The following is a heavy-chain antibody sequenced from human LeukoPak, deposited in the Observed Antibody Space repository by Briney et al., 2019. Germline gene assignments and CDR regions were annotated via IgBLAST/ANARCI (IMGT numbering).Heavy chain of an antibody. CDR1: GYTFTSYY. D-gene: IGHD3-10*01. CDR3: ARDSALITMLLYGMDV. CDR2: INPSGGST. Sequence: ASVKVSCKASGYTFTSYYMHWVRQAPGQGLEWMGIINPSGGSTSYAQKFQGRVTMTRDTSTSTVYMELSSLRSEDTAVYYCARDSALITMLLYGMDVWGQGTTVTVSS. J-gene: IGHJ6*02. V-gene: IGHV1-46*01.